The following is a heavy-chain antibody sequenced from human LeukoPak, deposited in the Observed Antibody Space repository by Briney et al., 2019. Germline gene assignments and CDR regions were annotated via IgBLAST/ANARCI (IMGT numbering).Heavy chain of an antibody. D-gene: IGHD3-3*01. V-gene: IGHV1-46*01. CDR3: AREGLVLRFLEWPAPHDAFDI. CDR1: GYTFTSYY. Sequence: ASVKVSCKASGYTFTSYYMHWVRQAPGQGLEWMGIINPSGGSTSYAQKFQGRVTMTRDTSTSTVYMELSSLRSEDTAVYYCAREGLVLRFLEWPAPHDAFDIWGQGTMVTVSS. J-gene: IGHJ3*02. CDR2: INPSGGST.